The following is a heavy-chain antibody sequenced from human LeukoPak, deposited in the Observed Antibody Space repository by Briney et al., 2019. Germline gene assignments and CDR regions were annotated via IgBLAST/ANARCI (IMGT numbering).Heavy chain of an antibody. D-gene: IGHD6-6*01. Sequence: VASVKVSCKASGYTFTGYYMHWVRQAPGQGLKWMGWINPNSGGTNYAQKFQGRVTMTRDTSISTAYMELSRLRSDDTAVYYCARDRDSSSSLLAYYYYGMDVWGQGTTVTVSS. V-gene: IGHV1-2*02. J-gene: IGHJ6*02. CDR1: GYTFTGYY. CDR3: ARDRDSSSSLLAYYYYGMDV. CDR2: INPNSGGT.